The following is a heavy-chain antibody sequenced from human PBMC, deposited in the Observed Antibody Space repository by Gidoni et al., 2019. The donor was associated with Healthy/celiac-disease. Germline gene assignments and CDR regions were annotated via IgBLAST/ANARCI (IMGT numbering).Heavy chain of an antibody. J-gene: IGHJ3*02. CDR1: DGSISSSSYY. V-gene: IGHV4-61*02. Sequence: QMQLQESGPGLVKPSQTLSLTCTVADGSISSSSYYWSWFRQPAGKRLEWIGRIYTSGCTNYNPSLKRRVTISVDTSKNQFSLKLCSVTAADTAVYYFARVMQGMAFDIWGQGTMVTVSS. CDR3: ARVMQGMAFDI. CDR2: IYTSGCT.